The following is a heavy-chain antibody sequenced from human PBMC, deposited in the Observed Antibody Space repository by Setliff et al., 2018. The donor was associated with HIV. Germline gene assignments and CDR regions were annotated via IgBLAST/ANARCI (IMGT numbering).Heavy chain of an antibody. Sequence: TSETLSLTCTVSGYSISSGYYWGWIRQPPGKGLEWSGSIQQSGSTYYNSSLKSRVTMSVDTSKNKFSLKLSSVTAADTAVYYCARDLGSAYSYAQGRFDPWGQGTLVTVSS. V-gene: IGHV4-38-2*02. CDR1: GYSISSGYY. CDR2: IQQSGST. CDR3: ARDLGSAYSYAQGRFDP. D-gene: IGHD5-18*01. J-gene: IGHJ5*02.